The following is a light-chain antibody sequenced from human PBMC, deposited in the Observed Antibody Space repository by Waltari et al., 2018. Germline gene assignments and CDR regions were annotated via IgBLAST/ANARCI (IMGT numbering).Light chain of an antibody. CDR3: KQDQKTPPT. Sequence: DTLLTQPPPPWLFPPGRPPPFSASPVQNLLNSDRYNYLDWYQQKPGQSPQVLIYLGSTRASGVPDRFSGSGSGTDFTLNISRVEAEDVGVYYCKQDQKTPPTFGQGTKVEI. CDR2: LGS. J-gene: IGKJ2*01. CDR1: QNLLNSDRYNY. V-gene: IGKV2-28*01.